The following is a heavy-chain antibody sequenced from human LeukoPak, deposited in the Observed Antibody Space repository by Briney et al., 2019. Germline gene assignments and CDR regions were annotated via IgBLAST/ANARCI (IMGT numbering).Heavy chain of an antibody. CDR1: GFTFSSYA. D-gene: IGHD2-2*01. CDR2: ISYDGSNK. J-gene: IGHJ4*02. V-gene: IGHV3-30*14. CDR3: ARGSSRAFDY. Sequence: GGSLRLSCAASGFTFSSYAMHWVRQAPGKGLEWVAVISYDGSNKYYADSVKGRFTISRDNSKNTLYLQMNSLRAEDTAVYFCARGSSRAFDYWGQGTLVTVSS.